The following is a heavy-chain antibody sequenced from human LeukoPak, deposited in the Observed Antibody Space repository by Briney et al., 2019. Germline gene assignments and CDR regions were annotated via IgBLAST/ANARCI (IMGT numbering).Heavy chain of an antibody. Sequence: GRCLRLSCAASGFTFSSYWVSWVRQAPGKGLEWVANIKQDGSEKYYVDSVKGRFTISRDNAKNSLYLQMNSLRAEDTAVYYCARDQNEGILDYWGQGTLVTVSS. CDR3: ARDQNEGILDY. J-gene: IGHJ4*02. D-gene: IGHD1-1*01. V-gene: IGHV3-7*01. CDR1: GFTFSSYW. CDR2: IKQDGSEK.